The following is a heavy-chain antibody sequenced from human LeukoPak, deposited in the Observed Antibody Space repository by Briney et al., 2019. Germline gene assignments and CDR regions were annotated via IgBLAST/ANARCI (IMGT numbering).Heavy chain of an antibody. J-gene: IGHJ4*02. D-gene: IGHD3-10*01. CDR2: INPNSGAT. Sequence: GASVTVSCKASGYTFTVYYMHWVRQAPGQGLEWMGWINPNSGATNFAQKFQGRVTMTRDTSISTAYMELSRLRSDDTAVYYCARDTGSPYYFDYWGQGTLVTVSS. V-gene: IGHV1-2*02. CDR1: GYTFTVYY. CDR3: ARDTGSPYYFDY.